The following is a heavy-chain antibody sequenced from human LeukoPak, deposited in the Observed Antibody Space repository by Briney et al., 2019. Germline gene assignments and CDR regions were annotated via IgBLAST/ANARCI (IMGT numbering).Heavy chain of an antibody. CDR1: GGSFSGYY. CDR2: INHSGST. Sequence: PSETLSLTCAVYGGSFSGYYWSWIRQPPGKGLEWIGEINHSGSTNYNPSLKSRVTISVDTSKNQFSLKLSSVTAADTAVYYCARDRGAAAGTGWDYWGQGTLVTVSS. D-gene: IGHD6-13*01. J-gene: IGHJ4*02. CDR3: ARDRGAAAGTGWDY. V-gene: IGHV4-34*01.